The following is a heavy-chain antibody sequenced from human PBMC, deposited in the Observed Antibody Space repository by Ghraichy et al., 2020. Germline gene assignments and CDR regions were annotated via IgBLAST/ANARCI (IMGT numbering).Heavy chain of an antibody. CDR2: VDHGGST. CDR1: GGSFSGYY. V-gene: IGHV4-34*01. Sequence: TLSLTCAVYGGSFSGYYWSWIRQPPGRGLEWIGEVDHGGSTNYNPSLKSRVTLSVDTSKNQFSLKLSSVTAADTAVYYCASRPGIHYYGMDVWGQGTTVTVSS. J-gene: IGHJ6*02. D-gene: IGHD2/OR15-2a*01. CDR3: ASRPGIHYYGMDV.